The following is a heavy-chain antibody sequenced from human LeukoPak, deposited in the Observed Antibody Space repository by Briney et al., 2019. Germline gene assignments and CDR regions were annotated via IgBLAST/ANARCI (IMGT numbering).Heavy chain of an antibody. Sequence: GGSLRLSCAASGFTLSSYGMHWVRQAPGKGLEWVAVIWYDGSNKYYADSVKGRFTISRDNSKNTLYLQMNSLRAEDTAVYYCARASSSWYEVPPALWGQGTLVTVSS. D-gene: IGHD6-13*01. CDR2: IWYDGSNK. CDR1: GFTLSSYG. V-gene: IGHV3-33*01. J-gene: IGHJ4*02. CDR3: ARASSSWYEVPPAL.